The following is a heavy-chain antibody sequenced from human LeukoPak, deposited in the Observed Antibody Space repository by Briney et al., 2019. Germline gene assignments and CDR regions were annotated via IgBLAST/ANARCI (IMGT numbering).Heavy chain of an antibody. D-gene: IGHD3-10*01. CDR3: ARRSWDGDYYYMDV. Sequence: SETLSLTCTVSGGSISSYYWSWIRQPPGKGLEWTGYIYTSGSTNYNPSLKSRVTISVDTSKNQFSLKLSSVTAADTAVYYCARRSWDGDYYYMDVWGKGTTVTVSS. CDR1: GGSISSYY. V-gene: IGHV4-4*09. CDR2: IYTSGST. J-gene: IGHJ6*03.